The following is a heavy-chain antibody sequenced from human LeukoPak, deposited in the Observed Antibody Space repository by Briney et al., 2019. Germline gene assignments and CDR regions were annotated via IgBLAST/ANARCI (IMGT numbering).Heavy chain of an antibody. Sequence: GGALRLSCAASGFTFCSFAMSWGRHGPGEGVEWVSAISGSGGSTYYADSVKGRFTISRDNSKNTLYLQMNSLRAEDTAVYYCAKGPPSSDFHWGQGTLVTVSS. J-gene: IGHJ4*02. D-gene: IGHD6-19*01. CDR2: ISGSGGST. CDR1: GFTFCSFA. CDR3: AKGPPSSDFH. V-gene: IGHV3-23*01.